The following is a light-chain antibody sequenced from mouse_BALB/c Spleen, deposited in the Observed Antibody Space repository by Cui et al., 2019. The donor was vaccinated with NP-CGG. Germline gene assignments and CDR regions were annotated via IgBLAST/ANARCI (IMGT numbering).Light chain of an antibody. CDR1: TGAVTTSNY. CDR2: GTN. Sequence: QAVVTQESALTTSAGETVTLTCRSSTGAVTTSNYANWVQEKPDHLFTGLIGGTNNRVPGVPARFSGSLIGDKAALTITGAQTEYEAIYFCALWYSNHWVFGGGTKLTVL. J-gene: IGLJ1*01. V-gene: IGLV1*01. CDR3: ALWYSNHWV.